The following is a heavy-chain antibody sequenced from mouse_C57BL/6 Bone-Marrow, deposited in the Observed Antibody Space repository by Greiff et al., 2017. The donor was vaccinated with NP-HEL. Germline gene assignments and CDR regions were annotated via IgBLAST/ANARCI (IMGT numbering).Heavy chain of an antibody. CDR2: IYPGSGST. CDR3: ARCPIYYYGSSYWYFDV. V-gene: IGHV1-55*01. D-gene: IGHD1-1*01. J-gene: IGHJ1*03. Sequence: VQLQQSGAELVKPGASVKMSCKASGYTFTSYWITWVKQRPGQGLEWIGDIYPGSGSTNYNEKFKSKATLTVDTSSSTAYMQLSSLTSEDSAVYYCARCPIYYYGSSYWYFDVWGTGTTVTVSS. CDR1: GYTFTSYW.